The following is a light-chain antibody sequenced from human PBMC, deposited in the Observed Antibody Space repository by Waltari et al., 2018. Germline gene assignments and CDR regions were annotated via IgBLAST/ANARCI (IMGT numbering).Light chain of an antibody. CDR3: NSAHSSGTFVV. J-gene: IGLJ2*01. CDR1: SLSSYY. V-gene: IGLV3-19*01. Sequence: SSELTQGPAVSVALGQTVRITCQGDSLSSYYASWYRQKPGQAPVIVMYGKNNRPSGIPDRFSGSYSGKTVSLTITGAQAEDEADYFCNSAHSSGTFVVFGGGTKLTVL. CDR2: GKN.